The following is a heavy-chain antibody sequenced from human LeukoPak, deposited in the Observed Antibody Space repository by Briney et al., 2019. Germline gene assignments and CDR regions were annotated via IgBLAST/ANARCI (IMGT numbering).Heavy chain of an antibody. CDR1: GYTFTSYD. Sequence: GASVKVSCKASGYTFTSYDINWVRQATGQGLEWMGWMNPNSGNTGYAQKFQGRVTMTRNTSISTAYMELSSLRSEDTAVYCCARSDYGDYRHYYYYMDVWGKGTTVTVSS. D-gene: IGHD4-17*01. CDR3: ARSDYGDYRHYYYYMDV. CDR2: MNPNSGNT. J-gene: IGHJ6*03. V-gene: IGHV1-8*01.